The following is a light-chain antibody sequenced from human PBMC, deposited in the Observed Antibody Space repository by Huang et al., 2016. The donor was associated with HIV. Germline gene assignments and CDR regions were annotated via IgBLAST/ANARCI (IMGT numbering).Light chain of an antibody. Sequence: EIVLTQSPAILSLSPGERATLSCRASQSVSSYLAWYQQKPGQAPRLLIYDASNRATGIPAMFSGSGSGTDFTHTIRSLEPEDSAVYYCQQRSNWPPITFGQGTRLEIK. V-gene: IGKV3-11*01. CDR3: QQRSNWPPIT. J-gene: IGKJ5*01. CDR1: QSVSSY. CDR2: DAS.